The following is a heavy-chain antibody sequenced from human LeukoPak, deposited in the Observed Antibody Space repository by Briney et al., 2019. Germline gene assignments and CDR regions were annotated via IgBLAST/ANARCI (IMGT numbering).Heavy chain of an antibody. CDR3: AKGYSTWELQFDY. V-gene: IGHV3-23*01. CDR1: RFTFSSYS. D-gene: IGHD1-26*01. J-gene: IGHJ4*02. Sequence: GGSLRLSCAASRFTFSSYSMNWVRQAPGKGLEWVSAISGSGGSTYYADSVKGRFTISRDNSKNTLYLQMNSLRAEDTAVYYCAKGYSTWELQFDYWGQGTLVTVSS. CDR2: ISGSGGST.